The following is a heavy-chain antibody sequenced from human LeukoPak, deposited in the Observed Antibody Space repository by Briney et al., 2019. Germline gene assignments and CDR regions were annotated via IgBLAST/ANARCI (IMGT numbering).Heavy chain of an antibody. D-gene: IGHD3-22*01. CDR2: ISAYNGHT. J-gene: IGHJ1*01. CDR3: ARGYYDSSDFEYLQH. CDR1: GYTFTSYG. Sequence: ASVKVSCKASGYTFTSYGISWMRQAPGQGLEWMGWISAYNGHTNYAQKLQGRVTMTTDTSTNTAYMELRSLRSDDTAVYYCARGYYDSSDFEYLQHWGQGTLVTVSS. V-gene: IGHV1-18*01.